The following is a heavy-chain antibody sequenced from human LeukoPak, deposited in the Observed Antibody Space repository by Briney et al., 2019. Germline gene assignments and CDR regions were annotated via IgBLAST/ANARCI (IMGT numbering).Heavy chain of an antibody. CDR2: MYYSGST. CDR3: VRSVGMSGTNAFDI. D-gene: IGHD1-1*01. Sequence: SETLSLTCTVSGCSISAYFWNWIRQPPGKGLEGIGYMYYSGSTNYNPSLKSRVTMSVDTSKTQFSLKLNSVTATDTAIYYCVRSVGMSGTNAFDIWGQGTMVTVSS. J-gene: IGHJ3*02. V-gene: IGHV4-59*08. CDR1: GCSISAYF.